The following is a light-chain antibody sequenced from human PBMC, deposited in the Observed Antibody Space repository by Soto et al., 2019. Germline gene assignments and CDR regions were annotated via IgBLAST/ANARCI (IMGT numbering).Light chain of an antibody. CDR3: QHGNSYSEA. CDR1: QTISSW. CDR2: KAS. V-gene: IGKV1-5*03. Sequence: DIQMTQSPSTLSGSVGDRVTSTCRASQTISSWLAWYQQKPGKAPKLLIYKASTLKSGVPSRFSGSGSGTEFTLTISSLQPDDVATYYCQHGNSYSEAFGQGTKVELK. J-gene: IGKJ1*01.